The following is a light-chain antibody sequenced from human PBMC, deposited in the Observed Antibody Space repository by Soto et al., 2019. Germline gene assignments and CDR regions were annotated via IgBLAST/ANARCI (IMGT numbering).Light chain of an antibody. J-gene: IGKJ4*01. Sequence: TQITQSPSSLCASVVDRVTITCRASQDIDIYLSWYQQKPGKVPKLLIYDESTLQSGVPSRFSGSGSGTDFTLTISSLQAEDVAVYYCYQYISTPLTFGGGTKVDIK. V-gene: IGKV1-39*01. CDR3: YQYISTPLT. CDR2: DES. CDR1: QDIDIY.